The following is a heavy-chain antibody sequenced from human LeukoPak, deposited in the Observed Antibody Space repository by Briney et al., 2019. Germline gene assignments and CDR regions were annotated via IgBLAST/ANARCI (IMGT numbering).Heavy chain of an antibody. D-gene: IGHD2-2*01. J-gene: IGHJ5*02. Sequence: SETLSLTCAVYGGSFSGYYWSWIRQPPGKGLEWIGEINHSGSTNYNPSLKSRVTISVDTSKNQFSLKLSSVTAADTAVYYCGRGGSTSFNNWFDPWGQGTMVTVSS. CDR3: GRGGSTSFNNWFDP. V-gene: IGHV4-34*01. CDR2: INHSGST. CDR1: GGSFSGYY.